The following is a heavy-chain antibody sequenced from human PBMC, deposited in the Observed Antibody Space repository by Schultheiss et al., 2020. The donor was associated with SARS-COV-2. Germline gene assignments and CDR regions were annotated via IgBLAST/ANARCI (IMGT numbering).Heavy chain of an antibody. Sequence: SETLSLTCTVSGGSISSSSYYWGWIRQPPGKGLEWIGYIYYSGSTNYNPSLKSRVTISVDTSKNQFSLKLSSVTAADTAVYYCARRGYCSSTSCYPSYYYGMDVWGQGTTVTVSS. V-gene: IGHV4-61*05. CDR3: ARRGYCSSTSCYPSYYYGMDV. J-gene: IGHJ6*02. CDR1: GGSISSSSYY. CDR2: IYYSGST. D-gene: IGHD2-2*01.